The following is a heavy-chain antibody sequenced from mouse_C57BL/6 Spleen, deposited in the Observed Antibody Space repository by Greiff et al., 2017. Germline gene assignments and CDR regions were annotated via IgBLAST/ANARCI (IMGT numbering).Heavy chain of an antibody. CDR3: ARPNSNYVNYYAMDY. J-gene: IGHJ4*01. Sequence: EVQLQQSGPELVKPGASVKISCKASGYTFTDYYMNWVKQSHGKSLEWIGDINPNNGGTSYNQKFKGKATLTVDKSSSTAYMELRSLTSEDSAGYYCARPNSNYVNYYAMDYWGQGTSVTVSS. D-gene: IGHD2-5*01. V-gene: IGHV1-26*01. CDR2: INPNNGGT. CDR1: GYTFTDYY.